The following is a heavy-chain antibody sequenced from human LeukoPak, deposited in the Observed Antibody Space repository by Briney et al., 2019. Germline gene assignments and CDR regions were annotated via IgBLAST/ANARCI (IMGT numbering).Heavy chain of an antibody. CDR3: ARDIVVVVAATGEWFDP. V-gene: IGHV4-4*07. D-gene: IGHD2-15*01. Sequence: PSETLSLTCTVSGVSVTSYYWSWLRQPAGKGLEWIGRIYTSGSTSYNPSLRSRLTISVDTSKNQFSLKLSSVTAADTAVYYCARDIVVVVAATGEWFDPWGQGTLVTVSS. J-gene: IGHJ5*02. CDR2: IYTSGST. CDR1: GVSVTSYY.